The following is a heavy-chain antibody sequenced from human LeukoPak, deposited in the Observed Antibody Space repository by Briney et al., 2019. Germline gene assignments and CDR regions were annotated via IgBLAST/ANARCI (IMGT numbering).Heavy chain of an antibody. J-gene: IGHJ4*02. CDR3: ARHYYGDYYFDY. V-gene: IGHV3-21*01. Sequence: GGSLRLSCAASGFTFRSYTMSWVRQAPGKGLEWVSSISGSSRYIYYADSVKGRFTLSRDNARNSLYLQMSSLRAEDTAVYYCARHYYGDYYFDYWGQGTLVTVSS. CDR1: GFTFRSYT. D-gene: IGHD4-17*01. CDR2: ISGSSRYI.